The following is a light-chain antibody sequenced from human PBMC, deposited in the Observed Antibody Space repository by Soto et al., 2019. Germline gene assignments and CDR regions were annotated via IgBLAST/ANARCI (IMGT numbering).Light chain of an antibody. J-gene: IGKJ1*01. CDR3: QHFGNSLWT. CDR2: GAS. V-gene: IGKV3-20*01. Sequence: EIVLTQSPGTLSLSPGERATLSCRASQSVASRNLAWYQQKSGQAPRLLIYGASSRAIHTPDRFSGSGSGTDFTLTISGLEPEDFAAYYCQHFGNSLWTFGQGNKVEI. CDR1: QSVASRN.